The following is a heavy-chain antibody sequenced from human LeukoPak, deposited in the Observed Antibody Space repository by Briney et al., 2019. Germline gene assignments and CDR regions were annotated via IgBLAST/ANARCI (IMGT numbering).Heavy chain of an antibody. D-gene: IGHD2-15*01. CDR2: INWNGDNT. CDR3: ARDVTPFI. CDR1: GFTFDDYG. V-gene: IGHV3-20*04. Sequence: GGSLRLSCAASGFTFDDYGMSWVRQAPGKGLEWVSGINWNGDNTNYADSLKGRFTISRDNSENTLYLQMNSLRIEDAGVYYCARDVTPFIWGQGTLVTVSS. J-gene: IGHJ4*02.